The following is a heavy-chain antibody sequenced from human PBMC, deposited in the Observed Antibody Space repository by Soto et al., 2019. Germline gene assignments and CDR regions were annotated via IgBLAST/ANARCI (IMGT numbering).Heavy chain of an antibody. D-gene: IGHD3-10*01. Sequence: SETLSLTCAVYGGSFSGYYWSWIRQPPGKGLEWIGEINHSGSTNYDPSLKSRVTISVDTSKNQFSLKLSSVTAADTAVYYCASRGDYGSGSYYKNYYYYGMDVWGQGTTVT. CDR1: GGSFSGYY. J-gene: IGHJ6*02. CDR3: ASRGDYGSGSYYKNYYYYGMDV. V-gene: IGHV4-34*01. CDR2: INHSGST.